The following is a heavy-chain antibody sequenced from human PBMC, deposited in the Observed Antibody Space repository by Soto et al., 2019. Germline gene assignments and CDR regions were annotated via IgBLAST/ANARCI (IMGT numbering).Heavy chain of an antibody. D-gene: IGHD1-26*01. CDR3: AKSGPTNYFDF. Sequence: QVQLVQSGAEVKKPGASVKVSCKASGYIFTAYSMHWVRQAPGQGLEWMGVVNPSGGSTNYAQKFQGRITMTRDTSTSTVYMDLSSLTSEDTAVYYCAKSGPTNYFDFWGQGTLVTVSS. CDR1: GYIFTAYS. CDR2: VNPSGGST. J-gene: IGHJ4*02. V-gene: IGHV1-46*01.